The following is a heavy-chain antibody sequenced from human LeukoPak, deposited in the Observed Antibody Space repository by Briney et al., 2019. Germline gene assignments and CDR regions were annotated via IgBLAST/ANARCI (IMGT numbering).Heavy chain of an antibody. CDR3: ARVVKSPGYSSSWYSY. CDR2: INPNSGGT. V-gene: IGHV1-2*02. Sequence: ASAKVSCKASGYTFTGYYMHWVRQAPGQGLEWMGWINPNSGGTNYAQKFQGRVTMTRDTSISTAYMELSRLRSDDTAVYYCARVVKSPGYSSSWYSYWGQGTLVTVSS. CDR1: GYTFTGYY. J-gene: IGHJ4*02. D-gene: IGHD6-13*01.